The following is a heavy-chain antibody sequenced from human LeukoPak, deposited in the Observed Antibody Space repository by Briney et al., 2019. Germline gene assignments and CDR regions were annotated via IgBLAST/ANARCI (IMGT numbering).Heavy chain of an antibody. CDR3: ARDCSASSSDYYPLGY. D-gene: IGHD3-22*01. CDR2: IYNSGGT. J-gene: IGHJ4*02. Sequence: GGSLKLSCAASGFTVSSKYMSWVRQAPGKGLEWLSVIYNSGGTYYADSVKGRFTISRDNSKNTLYLQMNSLRVEDTAVYFCARDCSASSSDYYPLGYWGQGTLVTVSS. V-gene: IGHV3-66*01. CDR1: GFTVSSKY.